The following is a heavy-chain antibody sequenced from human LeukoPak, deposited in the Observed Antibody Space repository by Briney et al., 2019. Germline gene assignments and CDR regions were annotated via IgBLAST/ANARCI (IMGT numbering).Heavy chain of an antibody. CDR1: GFIFSSYW. CDR2: ISGDESST. CDR3: AGGSTLDRGLVYY. Sequence: PGGSLRLSCAASGFIFSSYWMHWVRQAPGKGLVWVSRISGDESSTSYADSVKGRFTISRDNAKNTLFLQMNSLRAEDTAVYYCAGGSTLDRGLVYYWGQGTLVTVSS. D-gene: IGHD3-10*01. J-gene: IGHJ4*02. V-gene: IGHV3-74*01.